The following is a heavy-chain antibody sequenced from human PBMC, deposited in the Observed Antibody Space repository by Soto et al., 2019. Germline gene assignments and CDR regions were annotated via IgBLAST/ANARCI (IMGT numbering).Heavy chain of an antibody. J-gene: IGHJ3*02. Sequence: QVQLVQSGAEVKKPGASVKVSCKASGYTFTSYGISWVRQAPGQGLEWMGWISAYNGKTNYAQKLQGRVTMTTDTSTITGYMELRRLRSDDTAVYYCARDSDSYLITVGGAVPNAFDIWGQGTMVTVSS. D-gene: IGHD3-16*01. CDR1: GYTFTSYG. CDR2: ISAYNGKT. V-gene: IGHV1-18*01. CDR3: ARDSDSYLITVGGAVPNAFDI.